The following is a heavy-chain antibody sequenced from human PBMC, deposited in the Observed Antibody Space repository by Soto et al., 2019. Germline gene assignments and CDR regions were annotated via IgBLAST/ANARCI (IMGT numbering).Heavy chain of an antibody. CDR1: GGSFSGYY. Sequence: PSETLSLTCAVYGGSFSGYYWSWIRQPPGKGLEWIGEINHSGSTNYNPSLKSRVTISVDTSKNQFSLKLSSVTAADTAVYYCARVKGDIVVVVAATPLFSHNYFDYWGQGTLVTVSS. J-gene: IGHJ4*02. CDR2: INHSGST. V-gene: IGHV4-34*01. D-gene: IGHD2-15*01. CDR3: ARVKGDIVVVVAATPLFSHNYFDY.